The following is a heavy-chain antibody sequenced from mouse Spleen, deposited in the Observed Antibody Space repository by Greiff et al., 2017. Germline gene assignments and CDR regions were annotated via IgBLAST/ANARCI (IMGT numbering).Heavy chain of an antibody. Sequence: QVQLKQSGAELVKPGASVKLSCKASGYAFSSSWMNWVKQRPGQGLEWIGRIYPGDGDTNYNGKFKGKATLTADKSSSTAYMQLSSLTSVDSAVYFCAHYYGSSSFDYWGQGTTLIVSS. J-gene: IGHJ2*01. CDR1: GYAFSSSW. V-gene: IGHV1-80*01. CDR3: AHYYGSSSFDY. D-gene: IGHD1-1*01. CDR2: IYPGDGDT.